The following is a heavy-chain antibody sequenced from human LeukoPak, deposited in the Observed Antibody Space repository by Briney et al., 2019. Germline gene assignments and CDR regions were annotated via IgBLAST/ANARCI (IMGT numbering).Heavy chain of an antibody. D-gene: IGHD2/OR15-2a*01. J-gene: IGHJ6*02. CDR1: GLTFSSYS. Sequence: GGSLRLSCAASGLTFSSYSMNWVRQAPGKGLEWVSSISSSSSYIYYADSVKGRFTISRDNAKNSLYLQMNSLRAEDTAVYYCARTIDDLDYYYYGMDVWGQGTTVTVSS. CDR2: ISSSSSYI. V-gene: IGHV3-21*01. CDR3: ARTIDDLDYYYYGMDV.